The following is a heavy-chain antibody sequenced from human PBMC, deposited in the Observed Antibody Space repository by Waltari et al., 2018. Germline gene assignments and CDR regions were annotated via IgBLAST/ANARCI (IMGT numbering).Heavy chain of an antibody. D-gene: IGHD6-25*01. CDR2: IYSGGDA. Sequence: QVLLQESGPGLVKPSQTLSLTCTVSDGSINSDTYYWSWIRQPAGKGLEWIGRIYSGGDARYSPSLERGVAISVDRSKNQFSLTIFSVNAADAAVYYCARGDERLARYHFDDWGQGTQVIVSS. J-gene: IGHJ4*02. CDR3: ARGDERLARYHFDD. V-gene: IGHV4-61*02. CDR1: DGSINSDTYY.